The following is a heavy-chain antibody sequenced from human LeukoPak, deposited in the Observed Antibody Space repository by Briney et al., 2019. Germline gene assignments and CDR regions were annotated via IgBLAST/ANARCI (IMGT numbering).Heavy chain of an antibody. CDR1: GYTFTSYA. J-gene: IGHJ4*02. D-gene: IGHD7-27*01. CDR2: INAGNGNT. CDR3: VGGAPNWGFDY. V-gene: IGHV1-3*01. Sequence: ASVKVSCKASGYTFTSYAMHWVRQAPGQTLEWMGWINAGNGNTKYSQKFQGRVTMTRNTSISTAYMELTSLRSEDTAVYYCVGGAPNWGFDYWGQGTLVTVSS.